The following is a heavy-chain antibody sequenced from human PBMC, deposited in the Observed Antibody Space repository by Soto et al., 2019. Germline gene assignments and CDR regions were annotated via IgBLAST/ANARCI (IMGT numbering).Heavy chain of an antibody. CDR3: TRNYDFWSGYEGLDP. CDR2: TYYRSKWYN. J-gene: IGHJ5*02. CDR1: GDSVSSNSPA. Sequence: SQTLSLTCAISGDSVSSNSPAWNWIRQSPSRGLEWLGRTYYRSKWYNDYAVSVKSRITINPDTSKNQCSLQLSSVPTEDTAVYYCTRNYDFWSGYEGLDPWGEGTLVTV. D-gene: IGHD3-3*01. V-gene: IGHV6-1*01.